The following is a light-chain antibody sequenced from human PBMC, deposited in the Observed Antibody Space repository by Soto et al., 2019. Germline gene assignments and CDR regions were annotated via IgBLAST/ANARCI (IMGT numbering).Light chain of an antibody. CDR1: SSDVGSYNL. V-gene: IGLV2-23*01. CDR3: CSYAGSSTVV. J-gene: IGLJ2*01. Sequence: QSALTQPASVSGSPGQSITISCTVTSSDVGSYNLVSWYQQHPGKAPKLMIYEGSKRPSGVSNRISGSKSGNTASLTISGLQAEDEADYYCCSYAGSSTVVFGGGTKLTLL. CDR2: EGS.